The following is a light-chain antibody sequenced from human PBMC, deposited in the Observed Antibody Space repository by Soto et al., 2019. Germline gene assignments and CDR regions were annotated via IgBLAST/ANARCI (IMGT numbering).Light chain of an antibody. CDR1: RGVRTY. Sequence: DIQLTQSPSFLSASVGDRVTITCRASRGVRTYVAWFQQNPGKAPKFLIYGASTLQSGVPSRFSGSGSGTEFSLTISSLQPEDFATYYCQQVNEDPLTFGGGTKVEIK. V-gene: IGKV1-9*01. J-gene: IGKJ4*01. CDR2: GAS. CDR3: QQVNEDPLT.